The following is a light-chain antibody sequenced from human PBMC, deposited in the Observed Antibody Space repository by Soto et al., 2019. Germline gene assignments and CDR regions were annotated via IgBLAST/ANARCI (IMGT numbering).Light chain of an antibody. V-gene: IGKV2-40*01. J-gene: IGKJ4*01. CDR2: TVS. CDR1: QSLLDSDDGNTY. Sequence: DIVMTQTPLSLTVTPGERASISCRSSQSLLDSDDGNTYLDWYLQKPGQSPQLLIYTVSYRASGVPDRFRGSGSGTDFTLKISRVGAEDVGVYYCMQRIEFPLTFGGGTKVDIK. CDR3: MQRIEFPLT.